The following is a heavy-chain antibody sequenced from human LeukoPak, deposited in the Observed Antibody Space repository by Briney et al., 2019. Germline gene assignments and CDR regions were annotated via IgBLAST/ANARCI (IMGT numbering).Heavy chain of an antibody. V-gene: IGHV1-69*05. J-gene: IGHJ3*02. CDR2: IIPIFGTA. CDR1: GGTFSSYA. CDR3: AQGSGCSGVDAFDI. Sequence: SVKVSCKASGGTFSSYAISWVRQAPGHGLEWMGGIIPIFGTAKYAQKFQGRVTISTDESTSTAYMELSSLRSEDTAVYYCAQGSGCSGVDAFDIWGQGTMVTVSS. D-gene: IGHD2-15*01.